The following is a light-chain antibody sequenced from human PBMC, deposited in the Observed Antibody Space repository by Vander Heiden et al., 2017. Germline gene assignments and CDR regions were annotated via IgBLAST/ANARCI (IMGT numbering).Light chain of an antibody. CDR1: SSDGGGYNY. V-gene: IGLV2-14*01. CDR3: SSYTSSSCYV. J-gene: IGLJ1*01. Sequence: SALTQPASVSGSPGQSITISCTGTSSDGGGYNYVSWYQQHPGKAPKLMIYDVSSRPSVVSNRFSGSKSVNTASLTISGLEADDDADYYCSSYTSSSCYVFGTGTKVTVL. CDR2: DVS.